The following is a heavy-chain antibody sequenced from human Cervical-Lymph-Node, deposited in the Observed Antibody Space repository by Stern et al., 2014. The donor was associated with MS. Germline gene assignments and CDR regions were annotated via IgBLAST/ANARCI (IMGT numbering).Heavy chain of an antibody. D-gene: IGHD6-19*01. Sequence: VQLVESGAEVKKPGASVKVSCKASGYTFTSYAMPWVRQAPGQRLEWMGWINAANGNTKYSQKFQGRVTITRDTSASTAYRELSSLRSEDTAVYYCARGGSGSSNRFMDVWGQGTTVTVSS. CDR2: INAANGNT. J-gene: IGHJ6*02. CDR3: ARGGSGSSNRFMDV. CDR1: GYTFTSYA. V-gene: IGHV1-3*01.